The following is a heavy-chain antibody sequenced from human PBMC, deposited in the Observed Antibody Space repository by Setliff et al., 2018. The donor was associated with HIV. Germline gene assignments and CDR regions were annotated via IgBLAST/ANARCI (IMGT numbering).Heavy chain of an antibody. D-gene: IGHD6-13*01. CDR1: GGSISSGGFY. J-gene: IGHJ6*03. V-gene: IGHV4-31*03. CDR3: ACGAAAGTDYYYYYYMDV. Sequence: PSETLSLTCTVSGGSISSGGFYWSWIRQHPGKGLEWIGYIYYSGSTYYNPSLKSRVTILVDTSKNQFSLKLSSVTAADTAVYYCACGAAAGTDYYYYYYMDVWGKGTTVTVSS. CDR2: IYYSGST.